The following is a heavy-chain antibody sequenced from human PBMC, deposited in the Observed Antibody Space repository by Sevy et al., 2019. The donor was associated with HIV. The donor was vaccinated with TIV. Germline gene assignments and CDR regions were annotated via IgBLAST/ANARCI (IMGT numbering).Heavy chain of an antibody. CDR1: GFTFSNAW. V-gene: IGHV3-15*01. CDR2: IKSKTDGGTT. CDR3: TTEYSSSAGYYYYGMDV. Sequence: GGSLRLSCAASGFTFSNAWMSWVRQAPGKGLEWVGRIKSKTDGGTTDYAAPVKGRFTISRDDSKNTLYLQMNSLKNEETAVYYCTTEYSSSAGYYYYGMDVWGQGTGVTVSS. J-gene: IGHJ6*02. D-gene: IGHD6-6*01.